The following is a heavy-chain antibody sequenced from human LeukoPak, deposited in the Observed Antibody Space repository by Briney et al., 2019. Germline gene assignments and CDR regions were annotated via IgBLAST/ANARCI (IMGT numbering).Heavy chain of an antibody. CDR3: ARERELGYCSGGSCLYAFDI. V-gene: IGHV4-34*01. D-gene: IGHD2-15*01. Sequence: PSETLSLTCAVSGGSFSAFFWRWIRQPPGKGLEWIGDVGHSGSANYNPSLKSRVTISVDTSKNQFSLKLSSVTAADTAVYYCARERELGYCSGGSCLYAFDIWRQGTMVTVSS. J-gene: IGHJ3*02. CDR2: VGHSGSA. CDR1: GGSFSAFF.